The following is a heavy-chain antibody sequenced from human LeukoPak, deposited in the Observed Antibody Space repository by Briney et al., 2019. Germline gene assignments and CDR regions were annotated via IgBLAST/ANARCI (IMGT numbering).Heavy chain of an antibody. CDR2: ISSSSSTI. Sequence: PGGSLRLSCAASGFTFSSYSMNWVRQAPGKGLEWVSYISSSSSTIYYADSVKGRFTISRDNAKNSLYLQMNSLRDEDTAVYYCARVPGSGNYYYGMDVWGQGTTVTVSS. CDR1: GFTFSSYS. V-gene: IGHV3-48*02. D-gene: IGHD3-10*01. J-gene: IGHJ6*02. CDR3: ARVPGSGNYYYGMDV.